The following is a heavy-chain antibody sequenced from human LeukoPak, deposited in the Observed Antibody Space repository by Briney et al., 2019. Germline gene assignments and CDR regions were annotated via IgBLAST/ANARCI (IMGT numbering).Heavy chain of an antibody. Sequence: GGSLRLSCAASGFTFSNYSMNWVRQAPRKGLEWVSSISSSSSYIYYADSVKGRFTISRDNAKNSLYLQMNSLRAEDTAVYYCAREDTMVRGVFDYWGQGTLVTVSS. V-gene: IGHV3-21*01. CDR3: AREDTMVRGVFDY. CDR2: ISSSSSYI. D-gene: IGHD3-10*01. J-gene: IGHJ4*02. CDR1: GFTFSNYS.